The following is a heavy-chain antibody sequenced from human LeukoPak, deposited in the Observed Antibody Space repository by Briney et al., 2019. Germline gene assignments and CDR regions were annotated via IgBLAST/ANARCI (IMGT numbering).Heavy chain of an antibody. CDR1: GFTFSTYA. Sequence: GGSLRLSCAASGFTFSTYAMSWVRQAPGKGLEWVSSISSSSSYIYYADSVKGRFTISRDNAKNSLYLQMNSLRAEDTAVYYCARIGYCSGGSCLSDDYWGQGTLVTVSS. V-gene: IGHV3-21*01. CDR2: ISSSSSYI. CDR3: ARIGYCSGGSCLSDDY. J-gene: IGHJ4*02. D-gene: IGHD2-15*01.